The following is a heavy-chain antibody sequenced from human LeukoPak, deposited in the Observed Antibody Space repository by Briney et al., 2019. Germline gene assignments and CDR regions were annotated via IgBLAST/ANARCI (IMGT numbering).Heavy chain of an antibody. D-gene: IGHD2-15*01. Sequence: GGSLRLSCAASGFTFSSYTMSWVRQAPGKGLEWVSTITTSDGNTYYTDSVKGRFTISRDDSKNTLYLQMNSLRAEDTAVYYCARRYCSGGTCYFFDYWGQGTLVTVSS. CDR1: GFTFSSYT. CDR2: ITTSDGNT. J-gene: IGHJ4*02. V-gene: IGHV3-23*01. CDR3: ARRYCSGGTCYFFDY.